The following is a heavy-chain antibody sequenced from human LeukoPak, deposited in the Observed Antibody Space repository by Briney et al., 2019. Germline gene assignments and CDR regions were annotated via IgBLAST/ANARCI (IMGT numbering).Heavy chain of an antibody. J-gene: IGHJ5*02. CDR3: ARVVRIVVVPAAIFHNWFDP. CDR1: GFTFSSYE. Sequence: GGSLRLSCAASGFTFSSYEMNWVRQAPGKGLEWVSYISSSGSTIYYADSVKGRLTISRDNAKNSLYLQMNSLRAEDTAVYYCARVVRIVVVPAAIFHNWFDPWGQGTLVTVSS. V-gene: IGHV3-48*03. CDR2: ISSSGSTI. D-gene: IGHD2-2*01.